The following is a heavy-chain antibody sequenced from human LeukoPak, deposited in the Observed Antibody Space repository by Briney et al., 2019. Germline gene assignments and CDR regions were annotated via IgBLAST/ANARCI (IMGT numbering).Heavy chain of an antibody. Sequence: WIRQPPGKGLEWIGRIKSKTDGETTNYAEPVRGRFTISRDDSKSAVYLQMNSLKIEDTAVYYCTTDLGTYYHGSQRLIPIDYWGQGTLVTVSS. D-gene: IGHD3-10*01. CDR2: IKSKTDGETT. J-gene: IGHJ4*02. CDR3: TTDLGTYYHGSQRLIPIDY. V-gene: IGHV3-15*01.